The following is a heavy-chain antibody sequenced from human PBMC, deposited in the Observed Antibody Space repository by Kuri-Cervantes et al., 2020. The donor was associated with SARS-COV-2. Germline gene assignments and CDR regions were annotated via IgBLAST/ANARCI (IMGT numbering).Heavy chain of an antibody. CDR2: IYYSGST. D-gene: IGHD5-12*01. CDR1: GGSISSYY. J-gene: IGHJ4*02. CDR3: ARDLEGVATTPFGY. Sequence: SETLSLTCTVSGGSISSYYWSWIRQPPGKGLEWIGYIYYSGSTNYNPSLKSRVTISVDTSKNQFSLKLSSVTAADTAMYYCARDLEGVATTPFGYWGQGTLVTVSS. V-gene: IGHV4-59*12.